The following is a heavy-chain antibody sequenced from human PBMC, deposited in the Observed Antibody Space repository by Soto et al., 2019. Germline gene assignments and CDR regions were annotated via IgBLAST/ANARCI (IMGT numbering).Heavy chain of an antibody. CDR2: IKQDGSEK. CDR3: ARGSQSYYYYYYMDV. Sequence: GGSLRLSCAASGFTFSSYWMSWVRQASGKGLEWVANIKQDGSEKYYVDSVKGRFTISRDNAKNSLYLQMNSLRAEDTAVYYCARGSQSYYYYYYMDVWGKGTTVTVSS. CDR1: GFTFSSYW. J-gene: IGHJ6*03. V-gene: IGHV3-7*01.